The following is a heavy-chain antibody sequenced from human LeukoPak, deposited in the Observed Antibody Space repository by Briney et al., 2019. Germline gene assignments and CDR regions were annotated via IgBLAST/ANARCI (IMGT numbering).Heavy chain of an antibody. Sequence: PGGSLRLSCAASGLTFSSYSMNWVRQAPGKGLEWVSYISSSSSIISYADSVKGRFTISRDNAKNSLYPQMNSLRDEDTAVYYCARTVIAVAANWFDPWGQGTLVTVSS. CDR1: GLTFSSYS. J-gene: IGHJ5*02. CDR3: ARTVIAVAANWFDP. CDR2: ISSSSSII. D-gene: IGHD6-19*01. V-gene: IGHV3-48*02.